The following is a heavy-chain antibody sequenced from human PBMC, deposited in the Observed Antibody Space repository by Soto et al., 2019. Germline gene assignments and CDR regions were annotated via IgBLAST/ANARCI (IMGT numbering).Heavy chain of an antibody. CDR1: GDSVITHSHY. CDR3: ARLRYDFWAFEM. Sequence: QLQLQESGPGLVKPSETLSLTCTVSGDSVITHSHYWAWIRQPPGKGLEWIATIYHTGTTYYNPSLTSRVTISVDTSKNEFSLKLSSVTAADTAVYYGARLRYDFWAFEMWGQGTMVTVSS. J-gene: IGHJ3*02. CDR2: IYHTGTT. V-gene: IGHV4-39*01. D-gene: IGHD3-3*01.